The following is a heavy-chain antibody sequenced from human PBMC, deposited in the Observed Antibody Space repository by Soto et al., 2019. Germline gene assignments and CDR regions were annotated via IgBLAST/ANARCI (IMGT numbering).Heavy chain of an antibody. CDR2: ISYDESKK. V-gene: IGHV3-30*09. Sequence: GGSLRLSSAASGFTFRSHAMHWVSQAPGKGLEWVAVISYDESKKYYADSVKGRFAISRDNSKNTLYLQMNSLRAEDTAVYFCEKRRGAGGHFDYWGQGALVTVSS. J-gene: IGHJ4*02. D-gene: IGHD2-15*01. CDR1: GFTFRSHA. CDR3: EKRRGAGGHFDY.